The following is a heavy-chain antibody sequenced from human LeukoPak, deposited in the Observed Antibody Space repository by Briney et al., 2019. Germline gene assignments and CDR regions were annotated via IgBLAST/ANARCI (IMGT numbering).Heavy chain of an antibody. J-gene: IGHJ6*04. CDR1: GYTFTSYD. CDR2: MNPNSGNT. V-gene: IGHV1-8*01. D-gene: IGHD3-9*01. Sequence: ASVKVSCKASGYTFTSYDINWVRQATGQRLEWMGWMNPNSGNTGYAQKFQGRVTMTRNTSISTAYMELSSLRSEDTAVYYCARGHNYDILTGYYRSYYYYYGMDVWGKGTTVTVSS. CDR3: ARGHNYDILTGYYRSYYYYYGMDV.